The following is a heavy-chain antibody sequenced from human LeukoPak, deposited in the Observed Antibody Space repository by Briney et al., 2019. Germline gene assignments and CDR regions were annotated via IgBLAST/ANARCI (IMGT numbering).Heavy chain of an antibody. CDR1: GGSISSYY. J-gene: IGHJ4*02. D-gene: IGHD6-13*01. Sequence: SETLSLTCTVSGGSISSYYWSWIRQPPGKGLEWIGYTHYSGSTKYNPSLKSRLTISVDSSKNQFSLRLCSVTAADTAVYFCASGAAGTGAADYWGKGTLVTVSS. CDR3: ASGAAGTGAADY. V-gene: IGHV4-59*01. CDR2: THYSGST.